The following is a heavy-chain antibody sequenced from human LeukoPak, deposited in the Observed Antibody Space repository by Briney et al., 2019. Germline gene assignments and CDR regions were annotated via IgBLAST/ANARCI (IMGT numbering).Heavy chain of an antibody. CDR2: TNHSGST. V-gene: IGHV4-34*01. D-gene: IGHD2-2*01. J-gene: IGHJ4*02. CDR3: ARVKIGYCSSTSCYGFDY. Sequence: SETLSLTCTVYGGSFSGYYWSWIRQPPGKGLEWIGETNHSGSTNYNPSLKSRVTISVDTSKNQFSLKLSSVTAADTAVYYCARVKIGYCSSTSCYGFDYWGQGTLVTVSS. CDR1: GGSFSGYY.